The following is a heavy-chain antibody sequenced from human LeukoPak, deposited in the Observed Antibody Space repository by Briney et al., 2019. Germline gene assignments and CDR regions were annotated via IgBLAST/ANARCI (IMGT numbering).Heavy chain of an antibody. CDR3: ATDSPVVVPAAPFDY. D-gene: IGHD2-2*01. J-gene: IGHJ4*02. Sequence: ASVKVSCKASGYTLTELSMHWVRQAPGKGLEWMGGFDPEDGETIYAQKFQGRVTMTEDTSTDTAYMELSSLRSEDTAVYYCATDSPVVVPAAPFDYWGQGTLVTVSS. CDR1: GYTLTELS. CDR2: FDPEDGET. V-gene: IGHV1-24*01.